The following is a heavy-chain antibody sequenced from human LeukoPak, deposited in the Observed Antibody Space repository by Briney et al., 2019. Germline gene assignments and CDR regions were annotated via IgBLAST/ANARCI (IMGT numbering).Heavy chain of an antibody. J-gene: IGHJ4*01. V-gene: IGHV3-23*01. CDR2: ISGSGGST. D-gene: IGHD2-15*01. Sequence: GGSLRLSCAASGFTFSSYAMTWVRQAPGKGLEWVSAISGSGGSTYYADSVKGRFTISRDNSKNTLLLQMNSLRAKDTAVYYCAKDRLRYCTGGNCYSPVDYWGQGTLVTVSS. CDR1: GFTFSSYA. CDR3: AKDRLRYCTGGNCYSPVDY.